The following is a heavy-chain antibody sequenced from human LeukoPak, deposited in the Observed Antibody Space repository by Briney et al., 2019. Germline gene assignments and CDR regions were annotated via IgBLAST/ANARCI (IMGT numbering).Heavy chain of an antibody. CDR3: ARSDTLGYCSSTSCLGNWFDP. V-gene: IGHV4-39*01. CDR2: IYYSGST. Sequence: SETLSLTCTVSGGSISSSSYYWGWIRQPPGKGLEWIGSIYYSGSTYYNPSLKSRVTISVDTSKNQFSLKLSSVTAVDTAVYYCARSDTLGYCSSTSCLGNWFDPWGQGTLVTVSS. CDR1: GGSISSSSYY. J-gene: IGHJ5*02. D-gene: IGHD2-2*01.